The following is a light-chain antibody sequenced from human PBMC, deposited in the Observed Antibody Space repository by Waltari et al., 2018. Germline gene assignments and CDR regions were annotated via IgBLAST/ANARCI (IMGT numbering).Light chain of an antibody. CDR2: DVD. V-gene: IGLV2-11*01. J-gene: IGLJ2*01. CDR3: CSFAGNYTLL. CDR1: SSDVGGYDY. Sequence: QSALTPPRSVSGSPGQSITLSCTGTSSDVGGYDYVHWSQQHPGKAPKLSISDVDKRPSGVSDRFSGSKSGNTASLTISGLQIDDEATYYCCSFAGNYTLLFGGGTNLTVL.